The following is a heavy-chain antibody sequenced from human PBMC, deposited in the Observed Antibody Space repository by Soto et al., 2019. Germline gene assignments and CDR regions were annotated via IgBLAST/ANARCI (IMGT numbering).Heavy chain of an antibody. CDR3: ARGGSLYWYFDL. CDR1: GYAFSSYA. V-gene: IGHV1-3*01. D-gene: IGHD1-26*01. J-gene: IGHJ2*01. Sequence: ASVKVSCKASGYAFSSYAISWVRQAPGQRLEWMGWINAGNGNTKYSQKFQGRVTITRDTSASTAYMELSSLRSEDTAVYYCARGGSLYWYFDLWGRGTLVTVSS. CDR2: INAGNGNT.